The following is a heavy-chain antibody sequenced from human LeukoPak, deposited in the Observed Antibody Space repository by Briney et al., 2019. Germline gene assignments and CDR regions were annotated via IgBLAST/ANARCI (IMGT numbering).Heavy chain of an antibody. Sequence: SETLSLTCAVYGGSFSGYYWSWIRQPPGKGLEWIGEINHSGSTNYNPSLKSRVTISVDTSKNQFSLKLSSVTAADMAVYYCARGRHSSGWVASNWGQGTLVTVSS. V-gene: IGHV4-34*01. CDR2: INHSGST. CDR3: ARGRHSSGWVASN. J-gene: IGHJ4*02. D-gene: IGHD6-19*01. CDR1: GGSFSGYY.